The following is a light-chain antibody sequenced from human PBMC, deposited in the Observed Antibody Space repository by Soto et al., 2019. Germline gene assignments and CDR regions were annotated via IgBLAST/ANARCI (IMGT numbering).Light chain of an antibody. J-gene: IGLJ1*01. CDR3: SSYTTTSPRV. V-gene: IGLV2-14*03. CDR2: DVS. CDR1: SSDVGNYNF. Sequence: QSALTQPASVSGSPGQSITISCTGTSSDVGNYNFVSWYQHHPGKAPKLMIYDVSNRPSGVSNRFSGSKSGNTASLTISGLPAEDEADYYCSSYTTTSPRVFGTGTKLTVL.